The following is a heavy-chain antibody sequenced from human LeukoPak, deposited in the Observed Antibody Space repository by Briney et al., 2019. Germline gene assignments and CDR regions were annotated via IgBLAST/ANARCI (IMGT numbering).Heavy chain of an antibody. CDR3: ARGGWGPAPCYYYGMDV. D-gene: IGHD3-16*01. J-gene: IGHJ6*02. Sequence: SETLSLTCTVSGGSISSYYWSWIRQPAGKGLEWIGRIYTSGSTNYNPSLKSRVTMSVDTSKNQFSLKLSSVTAADTAVYYCARGGWGPAPCYYYGMDVWGQGTTVTVSS. CDR2: IYTSGST. CDR1: GGSISSYY. V-gene: IGHV4-4*07.